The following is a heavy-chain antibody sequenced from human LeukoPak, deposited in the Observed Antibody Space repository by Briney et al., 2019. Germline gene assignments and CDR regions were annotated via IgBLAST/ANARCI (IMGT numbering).Heavy chain of an antibody. D-gene: IGHD1-20*01. Sequence: GGSLRLSCAASGFTFSSYAMSWVRQAPGKGLEWVSAISGSGGSTYYADSVKGRFTISRDNSKNTLYLQMNSLRAEDTAVYYCAKDTAKITGTGWFDPWGQGTLVTVSS. CDR3: AKDTAKITGTGWFDP. CDR1: GFTFSSYA. V-gene: IGHV3-23*01. CDR2: ISGSGGST. J-gene: IGHJ5*02.